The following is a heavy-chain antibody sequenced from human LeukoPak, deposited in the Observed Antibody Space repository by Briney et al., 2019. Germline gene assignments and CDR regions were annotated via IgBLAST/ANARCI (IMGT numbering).Heavy chain of an antibody. CDR1: GGSFSGYY. D-gene: IGHD4-11*01. CDR3: ARDNPTSNYGVGTWGWFDP. J-gene: IGHJ5*02. CDR2: INHSGST. V-gene: IGHV4-34*01. Sequence: SETLSLTCAVYGGSFSGYYWSWIRQPLGKGLEWIGEINHSGSTNYNPSLKSRVTMSVDTSKNQFSLKLSSVTAADTAVYYCARDNPTSNYGVGTWGWFDPWGQGTLVTVSS.